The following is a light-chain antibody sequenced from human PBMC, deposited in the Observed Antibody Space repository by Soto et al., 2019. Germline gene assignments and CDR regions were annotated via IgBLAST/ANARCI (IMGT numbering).Light chain of an antibody. V-gene: IGLV1-40*01. CDR1: SSNIGAGYD. CDR2: GNS. Sequence: QSVLTQPPSVSGAPGQRVTISCTGSSSNIGAGYDVHWYQQLPGTAPKLLIYGNSNRPSGVPDRFSGSKSGTSASPAITGLQAEDEADYYCQSYDSSLSGVVFGGGTKATVL. J-gene: IGLJ2*01. CDR3: QSYDSSLSGVV.